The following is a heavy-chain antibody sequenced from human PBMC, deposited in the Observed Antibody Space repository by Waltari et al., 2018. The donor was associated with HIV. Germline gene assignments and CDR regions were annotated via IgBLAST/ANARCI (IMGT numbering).Heavy chain of an antibody. V-gene: IGHV3-23*01. CDR1: GFSFSHFA. CDR3: AKEARGGYGDCTYPLES. Sequence: DVHLFESGGGFVQPGGSVRLPRAASGFSFSHFAMYWVRRAPGKGWEGVSVIGGSANRAYYEDAVKGRITISRDNSKDSLFLKMKSLRAEDTAVYYCAKEARGGYGDCTYPLESWGQGTLVTVSS. CDR2: IGGSANRA. D-gene: IGHD4-17*01. J-gene: IGHJ5*02.